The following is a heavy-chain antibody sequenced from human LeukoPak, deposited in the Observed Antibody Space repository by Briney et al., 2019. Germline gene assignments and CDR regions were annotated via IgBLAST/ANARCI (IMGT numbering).Heavy chain of an antibody. Sequence: PGRSLRLSCAASGFTFSRYAMTWVRQAPGEGLEWVSTLSASGGETYYADSVKGRFTISGDNSRNTLYLQINTLRADDTAVYYCAKDLMVVAFYYYYYGMDVWGQGTTVTVSS. V-gene: IGHV3-23*01. CDR1: GFTFSRYA. J-gene: IGHJ6*02. CDR2: LSASGGET. CDR3: AKDLMVVAFYYYYYGMDV. D-gene: IGHD2-8*01.